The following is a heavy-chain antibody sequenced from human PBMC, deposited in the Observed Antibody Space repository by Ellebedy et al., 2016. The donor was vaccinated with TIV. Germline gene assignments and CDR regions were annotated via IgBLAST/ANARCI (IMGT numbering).Heavy chain of an antibody. Sequence: PGGSLRLSCAASGFTFSSYGMHRVRQAPGKGLEWVAVISYDGSNKYYADSVKGRFTISRDNSKNTLYLQMNSLRAEDTAVYYCARDRGPDYGDYREDYWGQGTLVTVSS. CDR2: ISYDGSNK. CDR3: ARDRGPDYGDYREDY. J-gene: IGHJ4*02. CDR1: GFTFSSYG. D-gene: IGHD4-17*01. V-gene: IGHV3-30*03.